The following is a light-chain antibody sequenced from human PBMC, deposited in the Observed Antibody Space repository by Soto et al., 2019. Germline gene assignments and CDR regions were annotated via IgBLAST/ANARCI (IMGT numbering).Light chain of an antibody. Sequence: DIQMTQSPSSLSASVGDRVTITCRASQGISTYLAWYQQKPGKVPKLLIYAASTLQSGVPSRFSGSGSGTEFNLTISSLQPEDVATYYCKKYNSAPWTFGQGTKVEIK. V-gene: IGKV1-27*01. CDR3: KKYNSAPWT. J-gene: IGKJ1*01. CDR2: AAS. CDR1: QGISTY.